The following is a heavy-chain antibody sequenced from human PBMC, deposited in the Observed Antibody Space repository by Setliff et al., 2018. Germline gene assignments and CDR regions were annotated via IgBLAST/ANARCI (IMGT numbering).Heavy chain of an antibody. CDR1: GYTFTSDD. J-gene: IGHJ3*02. V-gene: IGHV1-8*02. Sequence: GASVKVSCKASGYTFTSDDINWVRQATGQGLEWVGWMNPNSGNTGYAQKFQGRVTMTRNTSMSTAYMELSSLRSEDTAIYYCVRGGRAMGYCSGGTCLENAFDIWGQGTMVTVSS. CDR2: MNPNSGNT. D-gene: IGHD2-15*01. CDR3: VRGGRAMGYCSGGTCLENAFDI.